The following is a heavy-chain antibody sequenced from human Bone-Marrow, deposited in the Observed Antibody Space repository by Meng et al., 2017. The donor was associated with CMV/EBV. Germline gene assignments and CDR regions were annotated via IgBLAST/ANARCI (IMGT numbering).Heavy chain of an antibody. CDR2: ISYDVSNK. V-gene: IGHV3-30-3*01. Sequence: FTFSFYSMHWVRQAPGKGLDWVAVISYDVSNKYYADSVKGRFTISRDNSKNTLYLQMNSLRAEDTAVYYCARDLSQGIVVVPAAMDPWGQGTLVTVSS. D-gene: IGHD2-2*01. J-gene: IGHJ5*02. CDR3: ARDLSQGIVVVPAAMDP. CDR1: FTFSFYS.